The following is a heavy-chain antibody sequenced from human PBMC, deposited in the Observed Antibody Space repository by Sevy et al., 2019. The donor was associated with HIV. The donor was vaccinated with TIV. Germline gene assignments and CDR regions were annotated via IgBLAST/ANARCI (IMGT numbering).Heavy chain of an antibody. CDR3: ARDPSIAVAPYYFDY. D-gene: IGHD6-19*01. V-gene: IGHV1-18*01. J-gene: IGHJ4*02. CDR2: ISAYNGDT. Sequence: ASVKVSCKASGYTFTNYGINWVRQAPGQGLEWVGWISAYNGDTSSAQNLQGRVTVTTDTSTRTAYMDLRSLRSDDTAVYYCARDPSIAVAPYYFDYWGQGTLVTVSS. CDR1: GYTFTNYG.